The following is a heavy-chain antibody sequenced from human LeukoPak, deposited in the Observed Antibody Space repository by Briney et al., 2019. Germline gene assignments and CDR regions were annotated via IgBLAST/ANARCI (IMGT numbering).Heavy chain of an antibody. CDR2: IKQDGSEK. J-gene: IGHJ6*03. CDR1: GFTFSSYW. Sequence: PGGSLRLSCAASGFTFSSYWMSWVRQAPGKGLEWVANIKQDGSEKYYVDSVKGRFTISRDNAKNSLYLQMNSLRAEDTAVYYCARDSWDSSLGVDYYYYYMDVWGKGTTVTVSS. CDR3: ARDSWDSSLGVDYYYYYMDV. D-gene: IGHD6-13*01. V-gene: IGHV3-7*01.